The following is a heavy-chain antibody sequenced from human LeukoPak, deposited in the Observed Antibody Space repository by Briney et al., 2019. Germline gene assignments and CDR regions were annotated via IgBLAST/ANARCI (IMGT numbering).Heavy chain of an antibody. J-gene: IGHJ3*02. D-gene: IGHD6-13*01. Sequence: PSETLSLTCTVSGGSVSSGSYYWSWIRQPRGKGLEWIGYIYHSGSTNYNPSLKSRVTISVDTSKNQFSLKLSSVTAADTAVYYCARDIGGAAGAFEIWGQGTMLTVSS. CDR3: ARDIGGAAGAFEI. CDR1: GGSVSSGSYY. CDR2: IYHSGST. V-gene: IGHV4-61*01.